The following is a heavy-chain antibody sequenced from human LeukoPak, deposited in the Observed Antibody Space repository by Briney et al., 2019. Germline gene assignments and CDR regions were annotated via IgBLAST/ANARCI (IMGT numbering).Heavy chain of an antibody. CDR1: GGSISSSSYY. Sequence: SETLSLTCTVSGGSISSSSYYWGWIRQPPGKGLEWIGEINHSGSTNHNPSLKSRVTISVDTSKNQFSLKLSSVTAADTAVYYCARGRRTIKGYYYDSSGQGAFDIWGQGTMVTVSS. D-gene: IGHD3-22*01. CDR2: INHSGST. V-gene: IGHV4-39*07. J-gene: IGHJ3*02. CDR3: ARGRRTIKGYYYDSSGQGAFDI.